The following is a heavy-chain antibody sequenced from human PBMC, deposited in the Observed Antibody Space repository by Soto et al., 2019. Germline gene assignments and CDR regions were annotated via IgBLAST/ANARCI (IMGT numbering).Heavy chain of an antibody. Sequence: PSETLSLTCTVSGGSISRSSYYGGWIRQPPGKGLEWIGSIYYSGSTYYNPSLKSRVTISVDTSKNQFSLKLSSVTAADTAVYYCATTYYDYIWGSYRSQNWFDPWGQGTLVTVSS. CDR1: GGSISRSSYY. J-gene: IGHJ5*02. V-gene: IGHV4-39*01. CDR3: ATTYYDYIWGSYRSQNWFDP. D-gene: IGHD3-16*02. CDR2: IYYSGST.